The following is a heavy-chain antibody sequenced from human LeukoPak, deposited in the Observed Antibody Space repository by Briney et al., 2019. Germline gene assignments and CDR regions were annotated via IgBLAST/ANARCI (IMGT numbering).Heavy chain of an antibody. CDR1: GGSISSGGYY. V-gene: IGHV4-31*03. CDR3: ARKEGHQNVFDY. J-gene: IGHJ4*02. D-gene: IGHD1-1*01. CDR2: IYYSGST. Sequence: PSETLSLTCTVSGGSISSGGYYWSWIRQHPGKGLEWIGYIYYSGSTYYNPSLKSRVTISVDTSKNQFSLKLSSVTAVDTAVYYCARKEGHQNVFDYWGQGTLVTVSS.